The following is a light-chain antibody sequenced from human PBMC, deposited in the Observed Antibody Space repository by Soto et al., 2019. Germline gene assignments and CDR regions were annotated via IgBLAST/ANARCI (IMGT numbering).Light chain of an antibody. CDR1: QSALYSSNNKNY. Sequence: DIVMTQSPDSLAVSLGERATINCKSSQSALYSSNNKNYLAWYQQKPGQPPKLLIYWASTRESGVPDRFSGSGSGTDFTLTISSLQAEDVAVYYCQQYYSTPRWTFGQGTKVEIK. CDR3: QQYYSTPRWT. J-gene: IGKJ1*01. CDR2: WAS. V-gene: IGKV4-1*01.